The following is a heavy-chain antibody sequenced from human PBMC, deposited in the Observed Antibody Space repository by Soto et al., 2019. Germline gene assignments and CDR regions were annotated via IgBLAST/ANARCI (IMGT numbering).Heavy chain of an antibody. CDR1: GGTFSSYG. CDR2: IIPFLGTT. CDR3: AREGYTSSSIHSFLDS. J-gene: IGHJ4*02. V-gene: IGHV1-69*10. Sequence: SVKVSCKASGGTFSSYGISWVRQAPGQGLEWMGRIIPFLGTTNYAQNFQDRLTVTADTSTNTAFMELSSLRSDDTAVYYCAREGYTSSSIHSFLDSWGQGTLVTAPQ. D-gene: IGHD6-6*01.